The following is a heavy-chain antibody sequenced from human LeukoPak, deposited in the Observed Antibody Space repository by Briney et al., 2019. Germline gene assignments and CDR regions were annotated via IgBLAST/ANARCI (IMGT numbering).Heavy chain of an antibody. CDR1: GFTLSSYW. D-gene: IGHD2-2*01. CDR2: ISGSGGST. CDR3: AKDDIVVVPAAPNGMDV. J-gene: IGHJ6*02. Sequence: GGSLRLSCAASGFTLSSYWMSWVRQAPGKGLEWVSAISGSGGSTYYADSVKGRFTISRDNSKNTLYLQMNSLRAEDTAVYYCAKDDIVVVPAAPNGMDVWGQGTTVTVSS. V-gene: IGHV3-23*01.